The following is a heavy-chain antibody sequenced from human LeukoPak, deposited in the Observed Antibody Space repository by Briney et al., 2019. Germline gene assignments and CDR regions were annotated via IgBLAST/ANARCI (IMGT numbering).Heavy chain of an antibody. Sequence: ASVKVSCKASGYTFTGYYMHWVRQAPGQGLEWMGWINPNSGGTNYAQKFQGGVTMTRDTSITTAYVELSSLRSDDTAVYYCARGVGEYCSSTNCYASHYWGQGTLVTVSS. J-gene: IGHJ4*02. CDR3: ARGVGEYCSSTNCYASHY. V-gene: IGHV1-2*02. CDR2: INPNSGGT. D-gene: IGHD2-2*01. CDR1: GYTFTGYY.